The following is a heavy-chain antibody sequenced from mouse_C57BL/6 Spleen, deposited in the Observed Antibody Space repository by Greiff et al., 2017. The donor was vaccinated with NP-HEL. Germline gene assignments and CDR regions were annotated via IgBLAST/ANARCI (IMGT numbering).Heavy chain of an antibody. CDR1: AYAFSTSW. D-gene: IGHD3-3*01. Sequence: QLQLKHSGPELVKPGASVKISCKASAYAFSTSWLNWVKQRPGRGRGWIGRIYPGVGVTNYNGKFKGKATLTADKSSSTAYMHRSSLTSEDSAVYVCARLGFSRDFEYWGQGTTLTVSS. V-gene: IGHV1-82*01. CDR2: IYPGVGVT. CDR3: ARLGFSRDFEY. J-gene: IGHJ2*01.